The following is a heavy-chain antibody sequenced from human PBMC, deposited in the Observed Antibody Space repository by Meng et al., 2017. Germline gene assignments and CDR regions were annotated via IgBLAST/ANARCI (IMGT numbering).Heavy chain of an antibody. Sequence: ASVKVSCKASGYTFTGYYMHWVRQAPGQGLEWMGWINPNSGGTNYAQKFQGRVTMNRDTSISTAYMEVSRLRSDVTAVYYCAGNLVADYYGSGSYCTFGARPWYYFDYWGQGTLVTVSS. V-gene: IGHV1-2*02. D-gene: IGHD3-10*01. CDR1: GYTFTGYY. CDR3: AGNLVADYYGSGSYCTFGARPWYYFDY. CDR2: INPNSGGT. J-gene: IGHJ4*02.